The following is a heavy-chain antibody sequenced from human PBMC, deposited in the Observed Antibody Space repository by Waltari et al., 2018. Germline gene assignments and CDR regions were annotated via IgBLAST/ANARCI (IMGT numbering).Heavy chain of an antibody. CDR3: AREARSSPAGYFDY. Sequence: QVPLVESGAGGVRPGRSLRLSCAASGFSLNNHGMHWVRQAPGKGVEWVALIWYDGSHQNYGDSVKGRFTISRDTSKNTLYLQINSLRVEDTAVYYCAREARSSPAGYFDYWGQGTLVTVSS. V-gene: IGHV3-33*01. CDR1: GFSLNNHG. CDR2: IWYDGSHQ. J-gene: IGHJ4*02.